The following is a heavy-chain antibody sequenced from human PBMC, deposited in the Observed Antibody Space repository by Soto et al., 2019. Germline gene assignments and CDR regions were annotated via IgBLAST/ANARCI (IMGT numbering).Heavy chain of an antibody. J-gene: IGHJ4*02. Sequence: QVQLAQSGTEVKKPGSSVKVSCHLSGGTLNSYTINWVRQAPGQGLEWMGRIIPILEKAHYAQKFQGRATITADNLELSSLTPEDTASYYCATDNAMYYGDYLFEHWGQGTRVTVSS. D-gene: IGHD4-17*01. CDR1: GGTLNSYT. CDR3: ATDNAMYYGDYLFEH. V-gene: IGHV1-69*08. CDR2: IIPILEKA.